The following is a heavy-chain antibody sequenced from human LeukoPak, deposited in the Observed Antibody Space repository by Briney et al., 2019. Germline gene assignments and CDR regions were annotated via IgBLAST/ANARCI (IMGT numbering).Heavy chain of an antibody. J-gene: IGHJ4*02. Sequence: GGSLRLSCAASGFTFSSYAMSWVRQAPGKGLEWVAVISYDGSNKYYADSVKGRFTISRDNSKNTLYLQMNSLRAEDTAVYYCAKFYGSGSSFDYWGQGTLVTVSS. CDR2: ISYDGSNK. D-gene: IGHD3-10*01. V-gene: IGHV3-30*18. CDR1: GFTFSSYA. CDR3: AKFYGSGSSFDY.